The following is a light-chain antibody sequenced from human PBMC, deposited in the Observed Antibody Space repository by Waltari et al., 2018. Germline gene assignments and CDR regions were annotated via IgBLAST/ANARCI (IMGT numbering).Light chain of an antibody. J-gene: IGKJ1*01. CDR1: QSIGNY. CDR2: SAS. V-gene: IGKV1-39*01. CDR3: QESYSSPPST. Sequence: DIQMTQSPSSLSAGVGDRVTITCRASQSIGNYLTWYQQKPGKAPQLLIYSASSVQRGVPSRFSGRGSGTEFSLTISGLQPDDFATYYCQESYSSPPSTFGQGTKVDIK.